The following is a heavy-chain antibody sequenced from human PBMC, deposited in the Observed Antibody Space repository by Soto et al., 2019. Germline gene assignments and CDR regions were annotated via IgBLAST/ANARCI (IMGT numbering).Heavy chain of an antibody. CDR2: IKEDGSEK. CDR1: QLTFSPYY. Sequence: EGQLVESGGGLVQPGGSLRLSCAASQLTFSPYYMSWVRQAPGKGLEWVAHIKEDGSEKFYVDSVKGRFTISRDNAHDLLFLQMNSLRVEDTAVYYCARSQWRASDNWGQGTMVTVSS. CDR3: ARSQWRASDN. D-gene: IGHD2-8*01. V-gene: IGHV3-7*01. J-gene: IGHJ3*02.